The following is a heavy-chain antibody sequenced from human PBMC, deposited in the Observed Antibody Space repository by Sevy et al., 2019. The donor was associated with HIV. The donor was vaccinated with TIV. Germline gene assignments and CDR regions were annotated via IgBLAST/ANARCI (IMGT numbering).Heavy chain of an antibody. V-gene: IGHV4-34*01. CDR3: ARGPVSGSYYKRKDFDY. CDR2: INHSGST. CDR1: GGSFSGYY. D-gene: IGHD3-10*01. J-gene: IGHJ4*02. Sequence: SETLSLTCAVYGGSFSGYYWSWIRQPPGKGLEWIGEINHSGSTKYNPSLKSRVTISVDTSKNQFSLKLSSVTAADTAVYYCARGPVSGSYYKRKDFDYWGQGTLVTVSS.